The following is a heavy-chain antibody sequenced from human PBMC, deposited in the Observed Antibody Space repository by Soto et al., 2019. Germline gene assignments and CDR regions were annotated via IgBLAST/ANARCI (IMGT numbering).Heavy chain of an antibody. Sequence: HVQLQDSGPGLVKPSETLSLICTVSGDAISSYYWSWIRQPPGKGLEWIGFIYYTGTTNYNPSLKSGPTISVDTSKNQLPLKLSSVPAADTAVYYCARRAGAVPGRIDFWGQGAGVTVSS. CDR3: ARRAGAVPGRIDF. J-gene: IGHJ4*02. D-gene: IGHD6-19*01. CDR1: GDAISSYY. CDR2: IYYTGTT. V-gene: IGHV4-59*12.